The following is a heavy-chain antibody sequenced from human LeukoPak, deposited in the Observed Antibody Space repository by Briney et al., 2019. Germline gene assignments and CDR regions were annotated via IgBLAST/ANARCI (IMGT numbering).Heavy chain of an antibody. Sequence: GASVTVSFKASGYTFTVYYMHWVRQAPGQGLEWMGWINPNSGGTNYAQKFQGRVTMTRDTSISTAYMELSRLRSDDTAVYYCARGRCTSCPRDYWGQGTLVTVSS. V-gene: IGHV1-2*02. CDR2: INPNSGGT. J-gene: IGHJ4*02. D-gene: IGHD2-2*01. CDR1: GYTFTVYY. CDR3: ARGRCTSCPRDY.